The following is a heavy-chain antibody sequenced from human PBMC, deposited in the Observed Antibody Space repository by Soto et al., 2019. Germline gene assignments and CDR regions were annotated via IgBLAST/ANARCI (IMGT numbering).Heavy chain of an antibody. V-gene: IGHV5-10-1*01. Sequence: GESLKISFRGSGYNFASYWLGWVRQMPGKGVGGMGRIDPIDSYTNYSPSFQGHVTISADKSISTAYLQWSSLKASATAMYYCARRYCSSASCPRNYYGMDVWGQGTTVTVSS. CDR1: GYNFASYW. CDR2: IDPIDSYT. CDR3: ARRYCSSASCPRNYYGMDV. D-gene: IGHD2-2*01. J-gene: IGHJ6*02.